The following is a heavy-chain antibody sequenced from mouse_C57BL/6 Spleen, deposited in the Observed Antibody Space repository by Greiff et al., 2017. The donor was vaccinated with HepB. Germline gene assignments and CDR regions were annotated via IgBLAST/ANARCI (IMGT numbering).Heavy chain of an antibody. J-gene: IGHJ4*01. CDR3: ATFYYRNDMDY. D-gene: IGHD2-14*01. CDR2: INPSSGYT. V-gene: IGHV1-7*01. CDR1: GYTFTSYW. Sequence: VQLQQSGAELAKPGASVKLSCKASGYTFTSYWMHWVKQRPGQGLEWIGYINPSSGYTKYNQKFQDKATLTADKSSSTAYMQLSSLTYEDSAVYYCATFYYRNDMDYWGQGTSVTVSS.